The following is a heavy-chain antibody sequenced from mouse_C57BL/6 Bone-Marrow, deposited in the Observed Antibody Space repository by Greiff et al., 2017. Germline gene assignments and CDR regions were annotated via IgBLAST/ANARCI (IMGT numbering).Heavy chain of an antibody. CDR2: ISYDGSN. V-gene: IGHV3-6*01. CDR1: GYSITSGYY. J-gene: IGHJ3*01. Sequence: ESGPGLVKPSQSLSLTCSVTGYSITSGYYWNWIRQFPGNKLEWMGYISYDGSNNYNPSLKNRISITRDTSMNQFFLKLNSVTNEDTATYYCAREEGIYYYGSRAGRFAYRRHATLVTVSA. CDR3: AREEGIYYYGSRAGRFAY. D-gene: IGHD1-1*01.